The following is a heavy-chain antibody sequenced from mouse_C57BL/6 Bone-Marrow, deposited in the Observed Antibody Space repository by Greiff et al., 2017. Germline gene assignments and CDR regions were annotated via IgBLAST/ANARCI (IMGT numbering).Heavy chain of an antibody. V-gene: IGHV1-50*01. CDR2: IDPSDSYT. D-gene: IGHD4-1*01. Sequence: VQLQQPGAELVKPGASVKLSCKASGYTFTSYWMQWVKQRPGQGLEWIGEIDPSDSYTNYNQKFKGKATLTVDTSSSTAYMQLSSLTSEDSAVYYCASSNWVRYYWGQGTTLTVSS. J-gene: IGHJ2*01. CDR1: GYTFTSYW. CDR3: ASSNWVRYY.